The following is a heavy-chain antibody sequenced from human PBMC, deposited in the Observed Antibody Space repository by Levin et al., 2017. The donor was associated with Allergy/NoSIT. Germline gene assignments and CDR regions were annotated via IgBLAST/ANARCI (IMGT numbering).Heavy chain of an antibody. CDR2: IIPIFAA. Sequence: SVKVSCKASGGTFNSYAISWVRQAPGQGLEWMGGIIPIFAAKYAQKFQGRVTITADESTSTAFMELSSLRSEDTAVYYCARSYAAITAAGSTGGPFDPWGQGTLVTVSS. CDR1: GGTFNSYA. CDR3: ARSYAAITAAGSTGGPFDP. V-gene: IGHV1-69*13. J-gene: IGHJ5*02. D-gene: IGHD6-13*01.